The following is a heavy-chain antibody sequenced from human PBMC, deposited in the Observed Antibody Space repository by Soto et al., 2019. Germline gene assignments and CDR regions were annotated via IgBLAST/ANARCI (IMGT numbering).Heavy chain of an antibody. J-gene: IGHJ6*02. V-gene: IGHV1-69*01. CDR2: IIPIYSTA. CDR1: GGTFRRNA. D-gene: IGHD5-12*01. Sequence: QVQLVQTGAEVKKPGSSVKVSCKASGGTFRRNAISWVRQAPGQGLECLGWIIPIYSTANYAQKFQGRVTISADECTRTDYMELSRLRSEDTAVYYCAWDSGYDFDERSTLNYYKYYGMAVWGQASTVTVSS. CDR3: AWDSGYDFDERSTLNYYKYYGMAV.